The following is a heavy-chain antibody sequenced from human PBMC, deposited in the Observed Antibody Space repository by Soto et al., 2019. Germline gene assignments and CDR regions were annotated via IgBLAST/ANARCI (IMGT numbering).Heavy chain of an antibody. J-gene: IGHJ5*02. CDR2: IFYGGTT. V-gene: IGHV4-59*08. Sequence: SETLSLTCTVSGGSISSYYFSWIRQPPGMGLEWIGYIFYGGTTRYNPSLKSRLTISVDTSKNQFSLKLRSVTAADTAVYYCVRHGGYCTGGSCERGWFDPWGQGAQVTVSS. CDR1: GGSISSYY. CDR3: VRHGGYCTGGSCERGWFDP. D-gene: IGHD2-15*01.